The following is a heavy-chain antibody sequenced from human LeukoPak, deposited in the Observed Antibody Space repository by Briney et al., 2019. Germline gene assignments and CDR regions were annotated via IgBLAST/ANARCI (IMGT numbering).Heavy chain of an antibody. Sequence: SETLSLTCAVYGGSFSGYYWSWIRQPPGKGLEWIGEINHSGSTNYNPSLKSRVTISVDTSKNQFSLKLSSVTAADTAVYYCASVGVWSVHDAFDIWGQGTMVTVSS. J-gene: IGHJ3*02. CDR2: INHSGST. D-gene: IGHD3-3*01. CDR1: GGSFSGYY. V-gene: IGHV4-34*01. CDR3: ASVGVWSVHDAFDI.